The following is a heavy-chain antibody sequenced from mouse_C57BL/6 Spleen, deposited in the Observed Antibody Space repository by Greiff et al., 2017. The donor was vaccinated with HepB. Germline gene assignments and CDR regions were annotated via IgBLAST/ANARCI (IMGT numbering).Heavy chain of an antibody. CDR2: INPNYGTT. V-gene: IGHV1-39*01. Sequence: VQLQQSGPELVKPGASVKISCKASGYSFTDYNMNWVKQSNGKSLEWIGVINPNYGTTSYNQKFKGKATLTVDQSSSTAYMQLNSLTSEDSAVYSCERDGDYGSDYAMDYWGQGPSSPSSS. CDR3: ERDGDYGSDYAMDY. J-gene: IGHJ4*01. CDR1: GYSFTDYN. D-gene: IGHD1-1*01.